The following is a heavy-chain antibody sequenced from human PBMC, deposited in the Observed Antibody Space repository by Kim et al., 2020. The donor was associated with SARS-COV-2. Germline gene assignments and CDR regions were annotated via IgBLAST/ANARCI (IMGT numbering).Heavy chain of an antibody. Sequence: YADSVKGRFTISRDNAKNSLYLQMNSLRAEDTALYYCAKGRSSGWPEIDYWGQGTLVTVSS. V-gene: IGHV3-9*01. J-gene: IGHJ4*02. CDR3: AKGRSSGWPEIDY. D-gene: IGHD6-19*01.